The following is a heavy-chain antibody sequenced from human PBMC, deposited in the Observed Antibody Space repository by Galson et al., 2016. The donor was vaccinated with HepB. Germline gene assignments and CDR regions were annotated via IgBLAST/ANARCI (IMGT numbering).Heavy chain of an antibody. CDR2: ISAYHGDR. V-gene: IGHV1-18*04. CDR3: SGGPYCRGGTCYSQYFDP. D-gene: IGHD2-15*01. Sequence: SVKVSCKASGYTFTTYGISWVRQAPGQGLEWMGWISAYHGDRTYAQNFQGRVTMTTDTITTTAYMELRSLRSDATAIYYCSGGPYCRGGTCYSQYFDPWGQGTLVTVSS. CDR1: GYTFTTYG. J-gene: IGHJ5*02.